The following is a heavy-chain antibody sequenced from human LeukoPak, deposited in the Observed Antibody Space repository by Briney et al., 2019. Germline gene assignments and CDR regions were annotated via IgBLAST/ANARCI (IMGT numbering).Heavy chain of an antibody. CDR2: MSGDGGYI. CDR1: GFTFSIYA. J-gene: IGHJ2*01. V-gene: IGHV3-23*01. Sequence: PGGSLRLSCAASGFTFSIYAMAWVRQAPGKGLEWVSTMSGDGGYIKSADSVKGRFTISRDNSKNTLYLQMNSLRAEDTAVYYCARTYLVGWYFDLWGRGALVTVSS. CDR3: ARTYLVGWYFDL. D-gene: IGHD1-7*01.